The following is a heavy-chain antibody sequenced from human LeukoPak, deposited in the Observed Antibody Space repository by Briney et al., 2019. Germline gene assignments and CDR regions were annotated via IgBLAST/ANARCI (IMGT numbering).Heavy chain of an antibody. V-gene: IGHV4-39*01. Sequence: PSETLSLTCTVPGGSISSSSYYWGWIRQPPGKGLEWIGSIYYSGSTYYNPSLKSRVTISVDTSKNQFSLKLSSVTAADTAVYYCARHPSLLWFGELSSDFDYWGQGTLVTVSS. CDR2: IYYSGST. CDR3: ARHPSLLWFGELSSDFDY. CDR1: GGSISSSSYY. J-gene: IGHJ4*02. D-gene: IGHD3-10*01.